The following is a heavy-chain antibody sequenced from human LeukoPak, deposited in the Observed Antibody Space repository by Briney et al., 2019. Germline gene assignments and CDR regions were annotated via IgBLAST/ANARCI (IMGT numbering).Heavy chain of an antibody. CDR3: AKDSSGSGSYYKRDYYYYYMDV. CDR2: ISGSGGST. J-gene: IGHJ6*03. Sequence: GGSLRLSCAASGFTFSSYSMNWVRQAPGKGLEWVSAISGSGGSTYYADSVKGRFTISRDNSKNTLYLQMNSLRAEDTAVYYCAKDSSGSGSYYKRDYYYYYMDVWGKGTTVTVSS. V-gene: IGHV3-23*01. D-gene: IGHD3-10*01. CDR1: GFTFSSYS.